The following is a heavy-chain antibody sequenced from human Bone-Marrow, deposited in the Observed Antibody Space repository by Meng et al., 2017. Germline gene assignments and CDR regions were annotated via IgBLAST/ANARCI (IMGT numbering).Heavy chain of an antibody. CDR1: GFTFSNAW. CDR3: TTDQVSDFWSGYHYYYYGMDV. V-gene: IGHV3-15*01. J-gene: IGHJ6*02. CDR2: IKSKTDGGTT. D-gene: IGHD3-3*01. Sequence: GESLKISCAASGFTFSNAWMSWVRQAPGKGLEWVGRIKSKTDGGTTDYAAPVKGRFTISRDDSKNTLYLQMNSLKTEDTAVYYCTTDQVSDFWSGYHYYYYGMDVWAQGTMVTVS.